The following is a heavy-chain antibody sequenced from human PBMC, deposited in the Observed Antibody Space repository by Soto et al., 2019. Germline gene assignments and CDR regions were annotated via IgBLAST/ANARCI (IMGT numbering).Heavy chain of an antibody. CDR1: GGSISSSNC. CDR3: ARVSGCDGSENWGK. J-gene: IGHJ4*02. D-gene: IGHD3-10*01. Sequence: ASETLSLTCAVSGGSISSSNCRSWVRQPPGKGLEWIGEIYHSVSTNYNPSLKSRVTISVDKSKNQFSLKLSSVTAADTAVYYCARVSGCDGSENWGKGGPGTQVTVS. CDR2: IYHSVST. V-gene: IGHV4-4*02.